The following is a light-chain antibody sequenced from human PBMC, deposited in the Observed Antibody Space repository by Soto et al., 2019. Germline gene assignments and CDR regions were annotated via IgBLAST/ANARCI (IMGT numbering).Light chain of an antibody. CDR1: QSVSSN. V-gene: IGKV3-15*01. CDR2: GAS. J-gene: IGKJ1*01. CDR3: QQYNNWPWT. Sequence: EIVMTQSPATLSVSPGERATLSCRASQSVSSNLACYQQKPGQAPRLLIYGASTRATGIPARFSGSGSGTEFTLTISSLQSEDFAVYYCQQYNNWPWTFGQGTK.